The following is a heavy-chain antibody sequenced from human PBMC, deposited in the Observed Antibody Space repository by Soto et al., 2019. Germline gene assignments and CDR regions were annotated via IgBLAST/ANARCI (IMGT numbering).Heavy chain of an antibody. CDR1: GYTFTSYG. J-gene: IGHJ6*02. V-gene: IGHV1-18*04. CDR3: ARDPYYDFWSGYPPTLYYYGMDV. CDR2: ISAYNGNT. D-gene: IGHD3-3*01. Sequence: AASVKVSCKASGYTFTSYGISWVRQAPGQGLEWMGWISAYNGNTNYAQKLQGRVTMTTDTSTSTAYMELRSLRSDDTAVYYCARDPYYDFWSGYPPTLYYYGMDVWGQGTTVTV.